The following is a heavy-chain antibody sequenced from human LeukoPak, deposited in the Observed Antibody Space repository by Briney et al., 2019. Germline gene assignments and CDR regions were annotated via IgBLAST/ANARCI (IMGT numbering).Heavy chain of an antibody. CDR3: TRYYVTMAPDY. J-gene: IGHJ4*02. Sequence: GGSLRLSCAASGFAFTAYGMNWVRQAPGKGLEWLSYIGPGPSRTYYADSVRGRFVISRDDAKNSLYLQMSSLRAEDTAVYYCTRYYVTMAPDYGGPGTLVTVSP. CDR2: IGPGPSRT. CDR1: GFAFTAYG. V-gene: IGHV3-21*01. D-gene: IGHD3-10*02.